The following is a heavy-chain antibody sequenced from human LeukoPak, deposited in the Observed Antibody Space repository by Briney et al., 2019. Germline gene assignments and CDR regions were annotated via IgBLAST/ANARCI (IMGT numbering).Heavy chain of an antibody. CDR2: IYPGDSDT. J-gene: IGHJ5*02. CDR3: VRHTGWFDP. CDR1: GYRFTSYW. D-gene: IGHD2-8*02. Sequence: GESLKISCKGSGYRFTSYWIGWVRQMPGKGLEWMGIIYPGDSDTTYSPAFQGQVTISADKSISTAYLQWARLKASDTAMYYCVRHTGWFDPWGQGTLVTVSS. V-gene: IGHV5-51*01.